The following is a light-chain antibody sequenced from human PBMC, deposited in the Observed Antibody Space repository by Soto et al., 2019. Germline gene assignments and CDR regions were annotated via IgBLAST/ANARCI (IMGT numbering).Light chain of an antibody. V-gene: IGKV1D-12*01. Sequence: DIHVTQSPSSVSASVGYIFTITCRASQDIAGYLDWYQHKPGRTPELLIHGASRLQSGVPARLRGSGYGTDLTLSISSIQTEDFETYYCQQAYSFPITFGQGTRLEIK. CDR2: GAS. CDR3: QQAYSFPIT. J-gene: IGKJ5*01. CDR1: QDIAGY.